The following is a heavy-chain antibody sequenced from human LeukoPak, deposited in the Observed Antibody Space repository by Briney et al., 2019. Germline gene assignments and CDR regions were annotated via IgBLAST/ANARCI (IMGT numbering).Heavy chain of an antibody. CDR3: AADTARVKGGFDP. CDR2: IYYSGST. J-gene: IGHJ5*02. Sequence: SETLSLTCTVSGGSISSYYWSWIRQPPGKGLEWIGYIYYSGSTNYNPSLKSRVTISVDTSKNQFSLKLSSVTAADTAVYYCAADTARVKGGFDPWGQGTLSPSPQ. CDR1: GGSISSYY. V-gene: IGHV4-59*01. D-gene: IGHD5-18*01.